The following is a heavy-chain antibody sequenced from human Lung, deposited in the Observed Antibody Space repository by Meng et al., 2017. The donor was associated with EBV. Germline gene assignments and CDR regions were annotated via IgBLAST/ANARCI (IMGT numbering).Heavy chain of an antibody. V-gene: IGHV4-30-4*01. CDR3: ARVQRSYSGSYPEWFNP. Sequence: PTSSPDPCKPFRINSVTCTALVASTCRGDYYWSCIRQPPGKVQECIGCIYYSGSTYYNPSLKGRLTISVDTSKNQFSLNLSSVTAAGTAVYYCARVQRSYSGSYPEWFNPWGQGTLVTVSS. CDR2: IYYSGST. J-gene: IGHJ5*02. CDR1: VASTCRGDYY. D-gene: IGHD1-26*01.